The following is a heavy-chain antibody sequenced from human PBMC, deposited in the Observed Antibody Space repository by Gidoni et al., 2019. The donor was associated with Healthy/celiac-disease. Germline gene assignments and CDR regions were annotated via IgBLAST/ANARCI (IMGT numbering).Heavy chain of an antibody. J-gene: IGHJ6*02. CDR1: GFTFSDHY. V-gene: IGHV3-72*01. CDR2: TRNKANSYTT. D-gene: IGHD4-17*01. CDR3: AREEGGDYTYYGMDV. Sequence: EVQLVESGGGLVEPGGSLRLSCAASGFTFSDHYMAWVRQAPGKGLEWVGRTRNKANSYTTEYAASVKGRFTISRDDSKNSLYLQMNSLKTEDTAVYYCAREEGGDYTYYGMDVWGQGTTVTVSS.